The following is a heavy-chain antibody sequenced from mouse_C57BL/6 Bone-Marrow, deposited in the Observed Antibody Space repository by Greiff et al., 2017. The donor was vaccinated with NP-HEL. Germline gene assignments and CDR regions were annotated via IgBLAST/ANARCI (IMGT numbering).Heavy chain of an antibody. J-gene: IGHJ3*01. Sequence: QVQLQQPGAELVRPGSSVKLSCKASGYTFTSYWMDWVKQRPGQGLAWIGNIYPSDSETHYNQKFKDKATLTVDKSSSTAYMQLSSLTSEDSAVYYCARDPWFAYWGQGTLVTVSA. CDR2: IYPSDSET. CDR1: GYTFTSYW. CDR3: ARDPWFAY. V-gene: IGHV1-61*01.